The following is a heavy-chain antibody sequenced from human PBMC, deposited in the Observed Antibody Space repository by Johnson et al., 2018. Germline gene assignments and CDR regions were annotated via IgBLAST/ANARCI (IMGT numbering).Heavy chain of an antibody. CDR3: RRWGGNTDI. CDR1: GITLNTYD. J-gene: IGHJ3*02. Sequence: VQLQESGGGLVQPGESLRLSCTASGITLNTYDIHWIRQAAGKGLEWLSYISGSGSTIYYADSVKGRFTVSTDTAKTSVILQMNSLRDEDTAVYYCRRWGGNTDIWGQGTMVTVSS. V-gene: IGHV3-48*02. CDR2: ISGSGSTI. D-gene: IGHD2/OR15-2a*01.